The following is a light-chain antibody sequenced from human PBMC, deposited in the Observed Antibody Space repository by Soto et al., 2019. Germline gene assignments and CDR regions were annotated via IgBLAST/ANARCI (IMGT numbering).Light chain of an antibody. CDR3: CSFTSGNTAYV. Sequence: QSALTQPGSVSGSPGQSITISCTVTSSDVGGYNYVSWYQQHPGKAPKLMIYEVTNRPSGVSTRFSGSKSGNTASLTISGLQAEDEADYYCCSFTSGNTAYVFGTGTKVTVL. CDR1: SSDVGGYNY. V-gene: IGLV2-14*01. J-gene: IGLJ1*01. CDR2: EVT.